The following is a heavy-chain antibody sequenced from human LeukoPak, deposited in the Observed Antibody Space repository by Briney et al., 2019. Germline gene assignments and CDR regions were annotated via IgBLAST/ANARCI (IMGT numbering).Heavy chain of an antibody. CDR2: IYYSGST. CDR3: ARESPPGRWFDP. CDR1: GGSISSGGYY. V-gene: IGHV4-31*03. D-gene: IGHD2-8*02. Sequence: SETLSLTCTVSGGSISSGGYYWSWIRQHPGKGLEWIGYIYYSGSTYYNPSLKSRVTMSVDTSKNQFSLKLSSVTAADTAVYYCARESPPGRWFDPWGQGTLVTVSS. J-gene: IGHJ5*02.